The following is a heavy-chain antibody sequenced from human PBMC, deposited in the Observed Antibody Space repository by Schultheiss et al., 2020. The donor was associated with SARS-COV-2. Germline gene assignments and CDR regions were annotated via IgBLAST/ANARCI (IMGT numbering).Heavy chain of an antibody. CDR2: IYYSGST. Sequence: SETLSLTCTVSGGSISSGGYYWSWIRQHPGKGLEWIGYIYYSGSTYYNPSLKSRVTISVDTSKNQFSLKLSSVTAADTAVYYCARGPGIVVVTTWGAFDIWGQGTMVTVSS. V-gene: IGHV4-31*03. CDR3: ARGPGIVVVTTWGAFDI. CDR1: GGSISSGGYY. D-gene: IGHD3-22*01. J-gene: IGHJ3*02.